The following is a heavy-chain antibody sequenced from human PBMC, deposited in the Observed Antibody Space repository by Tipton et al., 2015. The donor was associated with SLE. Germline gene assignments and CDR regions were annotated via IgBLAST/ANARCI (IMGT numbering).Heavy chain of an antibody. Sequence: TLSLTCTVSGGSISSGSYYWSWIRQPAGKGLEWIGEINHSGSTNYNPSLKSRVTISVDTSKNQFSLKLSSVTAADTAVYYCARDFYSSGSYYYYYYMDVWGKGTTVTVSS. D-gene: IGHD6-19*01. CDR1: GGSISSGSYY. V-gene: IGHV4-61*09. J-gene: IGHJ6*03. CDR3: ARDFYSSGSYYYYYYMDV. CDR2: INHSGST.